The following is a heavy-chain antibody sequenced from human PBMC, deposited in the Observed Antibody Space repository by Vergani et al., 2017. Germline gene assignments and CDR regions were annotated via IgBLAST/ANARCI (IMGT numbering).Heavy chain of an antibody. V-gene: IGHV4-30-2*01. J-gene: IGHJ4*02. Sequence: QLQLQESGSGLVKPSQTLSLTCAVSGGSISSGGYSWSWIRQPPGKGLEWIGYIYHSGSTYYNPSLKSRVTLSVDRSKNQFSLKLSSVTAADTAVYYCARADSGYDYFDYWGQGTLVTVSS. CDR2: IYHSGST. CDR3: ARADSGYDYFDY. D-gene: IGHD5-12*01. CDR1: GGSISSGGYS.